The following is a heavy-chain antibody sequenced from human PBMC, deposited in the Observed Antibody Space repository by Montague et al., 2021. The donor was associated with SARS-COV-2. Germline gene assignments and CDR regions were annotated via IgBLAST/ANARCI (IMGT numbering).Heavy chain of an antibody. D-gene: IGHD3-10*01. J-gene: IGHJ4*02. CDR3: ARRGWFGELL. CDR2: IYYSGST. CDR1: GGSISSSSNY. V-gene: IGHV4-39*01. Sequence: SQTLSLTCSVSGGSISSSSNYWGWIRQPSGKGLEWIGNIYYSGSTYYKSFLKSRVTVSVDTSKNQFSLKLSSVTAADTAVYYCARRGWFGELLWGQGTLVTVSS.